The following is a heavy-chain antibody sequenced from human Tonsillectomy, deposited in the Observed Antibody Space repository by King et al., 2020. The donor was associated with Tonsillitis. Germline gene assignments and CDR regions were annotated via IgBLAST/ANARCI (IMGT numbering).Heavy chain of an antibody. CDR1: GGSISSSSYY. Sequence: QLQESGPGLVKPSETLSLTCTVSGGSISSSSYYWGWIRQPPGKGLEWIGSIYYSGSTYYNPSLKSRVTISVDTSKNQFSLKLRSVTAADTAVYYCAGCNRPYYYYMDVWGKGTTVTVSS. CDR2: IYYSGST. J-gene: IGHJ6*03. D-gene: IGHD1-14*01. V-gene: IGHV4-39*01. CDR3: AGCNRPYYYYMDV.